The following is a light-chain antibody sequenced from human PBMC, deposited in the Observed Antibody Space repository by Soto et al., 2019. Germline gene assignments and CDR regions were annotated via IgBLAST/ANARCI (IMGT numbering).Light chain of an antibody. CDR3: QQYDNLPLT. Sequence: DIQMTQSPSSLSASVGDRVTITCQASQDISNYLNWYQQKPGKAPKLLIYDASKLETGVPSRFSGSGSVTDFTFTISSLQPEDIATSYCQQYDNLPLTFGGGTKVEIK. CDR2: DAS. J-gene: IGKJ4*01. V-gene: IGKV1-33*01. CDR1: QDISNY.